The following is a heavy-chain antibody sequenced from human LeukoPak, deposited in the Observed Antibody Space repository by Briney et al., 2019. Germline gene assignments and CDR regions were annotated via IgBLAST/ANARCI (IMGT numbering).Heavy chain of an antibody. D-gene: IGHD6-19*01. J-gene: IGHJ6*03. CDR1: GGSISSSSYY. CDR3: ARDAVETGIYMYV. CDR2: IYYSGST. V-gene: IGHV4-39*07. Sequence: SETLSLTCTVSGGSISSSSYYWGWIRQPPGKGLEWIGSIYYSGSTNYNPSLKSRVTMSVDTSKNQFSLKLSSVTAADTAVYYCARDAVETGIYMYVWVKGTTVTVSS.